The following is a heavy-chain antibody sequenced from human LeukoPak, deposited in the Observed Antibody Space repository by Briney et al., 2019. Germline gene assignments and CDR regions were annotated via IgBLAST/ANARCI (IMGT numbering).Heavy chain of an antibody. D-gene: IGHD6-19*01. V-gene: IGHV3-23*01. Sequence: GGSLRLSCAASGFTFSTYAMSWVRQAPGKGLEWVSAISGSGDTTYYSDSVKGRFTISRDNSKNTLYLQMNSLRADDTAVYYCAKWYSSGWYLCDYWGQGTLVTVSS. CDR1: GFTFSTYA. CDR3: AKWYSSGWYLCDY. CDR2: ISGSGDTT. J-gene: IGHJ4*02.